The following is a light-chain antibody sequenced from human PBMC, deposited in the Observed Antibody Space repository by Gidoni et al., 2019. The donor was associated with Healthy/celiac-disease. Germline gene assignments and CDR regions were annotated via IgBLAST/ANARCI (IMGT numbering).Light chain of an antibody. V-gene: IGLV1-44*01. CDR2: SNN. Sequence: QRGTLSCSGSSTNIGSITVNWYLQLPGTAPILLIYSNNQRPSGVPDRFSGSKSGTSASLAISWLQSEDEADYYCAAWDDSLNGVVFGGGTKLTVL. J-gene: IGLJ2*01. CDR3: AAWDDSLNGVV. CDR1: STNIGSIT.